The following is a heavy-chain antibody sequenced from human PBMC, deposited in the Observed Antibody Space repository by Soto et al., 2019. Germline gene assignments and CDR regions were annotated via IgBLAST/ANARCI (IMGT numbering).Heavy chain of an antibody. CDR1: GGSISSGGYS. CDR3: ARGTIFGVVRYYFDY. Sequence: PSETLSLTCAVSGGSISSGGYSRSWIRQPPGKGLEWIGYIYHSGSTYYNPSLKSRVTISVDRSKNQFSLKLSSVTAADTAVYYCARGTIFGVVRYYFDYWGQGTLVTV. J-gene: IGHJ4*02. V-gene: IGHV4-30-2*01. D-gene: IGHD3-3*01. CDR2: IYHSGST.